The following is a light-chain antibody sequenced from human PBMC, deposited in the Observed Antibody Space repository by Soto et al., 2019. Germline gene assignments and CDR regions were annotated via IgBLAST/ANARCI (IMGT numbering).Light chain of an antibody. J-gene: IGLJ2*01. CDR2: EVS. CDR3: RSYTSSSTLV. CDR1: SSDVGSYNR. V-gene: IGLV2-18*02. Sequence: QSALTQPPSVSGSPGQSVTISCTGTSSDVGSYNRVSWYQQPPGTAPKLMIHEVSNRPSGVPDRFSGSKSGNTASLTISGLQAEDEADYYCRSYTSSSTLVFGGGTKVTVL.